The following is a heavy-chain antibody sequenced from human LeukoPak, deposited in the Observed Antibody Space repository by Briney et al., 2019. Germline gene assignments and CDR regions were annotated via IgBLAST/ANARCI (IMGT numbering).Heavy chain of an antibody. J-gene: IGHJ6*03. CDR1: GLTFTNFA. Sequence: GGSLRLSCATSGLTFTNFAFHWVRQAPGKGLEYVSSISSNGATTYYANSVKGIFTISRDNSKNTVFLQMGSLRAEDVAVYYCARIRKTVAGTSDYYYYMDVWGKGTTVTVSS. V-gene: IGHV3-64*01. D-gene: IGHD6-19*01. CDR3: ARIRKTVAGTSDYYYYMDV. CDR2: ISSNGATT.